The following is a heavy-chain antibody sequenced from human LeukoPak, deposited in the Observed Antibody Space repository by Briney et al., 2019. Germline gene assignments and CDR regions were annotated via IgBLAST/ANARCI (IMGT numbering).Heavy chain of an antibody. Sequence: PGRSLRLSCAASGFTFGDHAMHWVRQAPGKGLEWVSGISWNSVSIDYADSVKGRFTISRDNTKNSLYLQLNSLTAEDTAIYYCARHSGDMVVIDFWGQGTLVTVSS. V-gene: IGHV3-9*01. J-gene: IGHJ4*02. D-gene: IGHD2-21*01. CDR2: ISWNSVSI. CDR1: GFTFGDHA. CDR3: ARHSGDMVVIDF.